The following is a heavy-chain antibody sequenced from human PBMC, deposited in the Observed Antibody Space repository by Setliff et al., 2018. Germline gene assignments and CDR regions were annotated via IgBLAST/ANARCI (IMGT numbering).Heavy chain of an antibody. CDR2: ITSSSSTI. J-gene: IGHJ6*03. V-gene: IGHV3-48*01. Sequence: GGSLRLSCAASGFAFSTYRMNWVRQAPGKGLEWVSYITSSSSTIDYADSVKGRFTISRDDAKNSLYLQMNSLRAEDTAVYYCARVIYFYYMDVWGKGNAGHRLL. CDR1: GFAFSTYR. CDR3: ARVIYFYYMDV.